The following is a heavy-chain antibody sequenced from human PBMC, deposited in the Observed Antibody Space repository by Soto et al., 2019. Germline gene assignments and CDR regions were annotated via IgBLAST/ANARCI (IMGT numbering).Heavy chain of an antibody. CDR1: GYSFITYG. CDR3: GRGPTDYHDNSGNYFVDY. CDR2: ISTYNGTT. J-gene: IGHJ4*02. V-gene: IGHV1-18*01. D-gene: IGHD3-22*01. Sequence: QVQLVQSGAEVKKPGASVKVSCKVSGYSFITYGVSWVRQAPGQGLDWMGWISTYNGTTKYAERLQGRVTMTTDTTTSTAYVELRSLRSDDTAVYYCGRGPTDYHDNSGNYFVDYWGQGTLVTVSS.